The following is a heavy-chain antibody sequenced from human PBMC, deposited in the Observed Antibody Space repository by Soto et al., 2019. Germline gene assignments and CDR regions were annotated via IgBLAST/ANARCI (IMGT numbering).Heavy chain of an antibody. CDR2: IWYDGSNK. J-gene: IGHJ4*02. CDR1: GFTFSSYG. CDR3: ARDPFPYCSGGSCYADY. Sequence: GGSLRLSCAASGFTFSSYGMHWVRQAPGKGLEWVAVIWYDGSNKYYADSVKGRFTISRDNSKNTLYLQMNSLRAEDTAVYYCARDPFPYCSGGSCYADYWGQGTLVTVSS. V-gene: IGHV3-33*01. D-gene: IGHD2-15*01.